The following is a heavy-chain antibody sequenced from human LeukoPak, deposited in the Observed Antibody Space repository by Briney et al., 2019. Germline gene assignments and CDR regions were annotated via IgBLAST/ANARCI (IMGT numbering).Heavy chain of an antibody. CDR1: GGSISSGGYS. J-gene: IGHJ4*02. V-gene: IGHV4-30-2*01. CDR3: AGNSSPFDY. Sequence: PSQTLSLTCAVSGGSISSGGYSWSWIRQPPGKGLEWIGYIYHSGSTYYNPSLKSRVTISVDRSKNQFSLKLSSVTAADTAVYYCAGNSSPFDYWGQGTLVTVSS. CDR2: IYHSGST. D-gene: IGHD6-13*01.